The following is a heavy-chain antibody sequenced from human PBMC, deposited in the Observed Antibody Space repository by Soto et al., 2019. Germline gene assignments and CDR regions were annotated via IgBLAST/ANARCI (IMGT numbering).Heavy chain of an antibody. CDR3: ARGGVVGAISH. CDR2: INHSGST. V-gene: IGHV4-34*01. CDR1: GGSFSGYY. D-gene: IGHD1-26*01. J-gene: IGHJ4*02. Sequence: PSETLSLTCAVYGGSFSGYYWSWIRQPPGKGLEWIGEINHSGSTNYNPSLKSRVTISVDTSKNQFSLKLSSVTAADTAVYYCARGGVVGAISHWGQGTLVTSPQ.